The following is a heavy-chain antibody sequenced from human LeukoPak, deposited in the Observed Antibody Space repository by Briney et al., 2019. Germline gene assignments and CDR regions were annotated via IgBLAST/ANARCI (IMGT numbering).Heavy chain of an antibody. J-gene: IGHJ4*02. V-gene: IGHV3-7*01. D-gene: IGHD4-17*01. CDR2: IKQDGSEK. CDR1: GFSFNTYW. Sequence: GGSLRLSCAVSGFSFNTYWMTWVRQAPGKGLEWVANIKQDGSEKYYVDSVKGRFTISRDNAKNSLYLQMNYLRAEDTAVYYCARHPYGVLDYWAREPWSPSPQ. CDR3: ARHPYGVLDY.